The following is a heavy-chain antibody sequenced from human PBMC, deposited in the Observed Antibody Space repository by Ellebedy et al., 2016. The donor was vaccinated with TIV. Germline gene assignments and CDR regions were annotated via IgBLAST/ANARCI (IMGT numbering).Heavy chain of an antibody. D-gene: IGHD3-22*01. V-gene: IGHV1-2*02. Sequence: ASVKVSCKASGYTFTDYYMHWVRQAPGQGLEWMGWINPNSGGTNYAQKFQGRVTMTRDTSISTAYTELSRLRSDDTAVYYCAREEITMRGDWFDPWGQGTLVTVSS. J-gene: IGHJ5*02. CDR3: AREEITMRGDWFDP. CDR2: INPNSGGT. CDR1: GYTFTDYY.